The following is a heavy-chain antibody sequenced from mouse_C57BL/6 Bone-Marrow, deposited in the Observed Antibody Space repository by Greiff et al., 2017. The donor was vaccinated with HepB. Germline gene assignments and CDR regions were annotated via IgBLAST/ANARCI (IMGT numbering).Heavy chain of an antibody. J-gene: IGHJ2*01. Sequence: VQLKESGAELVRPGSSVKMSCKTSGYTFTSYGITWVKQRPGQGLEWIGYINNGNGYTKYNEKFKGKSTLTSDTSSSTDYMQLSSLTSEDSAIYCCARGGYWGQGTTLTVSS. CDR3: ARGGY. CDR2: INNGNGYT. V-gene: IGHV1-58*01. CDR1: GYTFTSYG.